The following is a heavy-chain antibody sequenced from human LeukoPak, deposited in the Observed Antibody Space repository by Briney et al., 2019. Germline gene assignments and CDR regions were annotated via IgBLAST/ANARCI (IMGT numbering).Heavy chain of an antibody. J-gene: IGHJ3*02. V-gene: IGHV1-8*01. CDR3: ARDRASRWLQSRAFDI. Sequence: GASVNVSCKASGYTFTSYDINWVRQATGQGLEWMGWMNPNSGNTGYAQKFQGRVTMTRNTSISTAYMELSSLRSEDTAVYYCARDRASRWLQSRAFDIWGQGTMVTVSS. CDR1: GYTFTSYD. D-gene: IGHD5-24*01. CDR2: MNPNSGNT.